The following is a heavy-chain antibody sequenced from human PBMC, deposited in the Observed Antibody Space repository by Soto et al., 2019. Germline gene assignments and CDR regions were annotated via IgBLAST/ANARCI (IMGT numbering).Heavy chain of an antibody. D-gene: IGHD5-12*01. J-gene: IGHJ4*02. Sequence: GGSLRLSCAASGFTFSSYWMSWVRQAPGKGLEWVANIKQDGSEKYYVDSVKGRFTISRDNAKNSLYLQMNSLRAEDTAVDYCARGSTIESGYEQGDFDYWGQGTLVTVSS. CDR2: IKQDGSEK. CDR3: ARGSTIESGYEQGDFDY. CDR1: GFTFSSYW. V-gene: IGHV3-7*01.